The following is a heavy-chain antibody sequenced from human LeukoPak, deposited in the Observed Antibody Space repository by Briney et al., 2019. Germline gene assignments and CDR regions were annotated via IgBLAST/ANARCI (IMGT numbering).Heavy chain of an antibody. J-gene: IGHJ4*02. V-gene: IGHV4-61*05. D-gene: IGHD6-19*01. Sequence: SETLSLTCTVSGGSISSSSYYWVWLRQPPGKGLEWIGYIYRGSTNYNPSLKSRVTISVDTSKNQFYLKLSSVTAADTAVYYCARSGAVAGSGYYFDSWGQGTLVTVSS. CDR2: IYRGST. CDR3: ARSGAVAGSGYYFDS. CDR1: GGSISSSSYY.